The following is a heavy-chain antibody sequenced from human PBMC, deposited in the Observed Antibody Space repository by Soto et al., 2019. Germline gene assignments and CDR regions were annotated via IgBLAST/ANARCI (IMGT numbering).Heavy chain of an antibody. V-gene: IGHV1-69*13. CDR3: ARAGPQLRYCSGGSCYEMRYYFDY. Sequence: GASVKVSCKASGGTFSSYAISWVRQAPGQGLEWMGGIIPIFGTANYAQKFQGRVTITADESTSTAYMELSSLRSEDTAVYYCARAGPQLRYCSGGSCYEMRYYFDYWGQGTLVTVSS. D-gene: IGHD2-15*01. CDR2: IIPIFGTA. J-gene: IGHJ4*02. CDR1: GGTFSSYA.